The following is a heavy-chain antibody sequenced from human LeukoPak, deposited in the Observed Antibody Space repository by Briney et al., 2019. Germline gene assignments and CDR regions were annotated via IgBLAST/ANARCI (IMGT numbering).Heavy chain of an antibody. Sequence: GGSLTLSCAASGFTISSYAMSWVRQAPGKGLEWVSSFRSGASTDYADSVKGRFTISRDNPKNTVYLQMNSLRAEDTAVYYCAKQRVSNGYYYFDYWGQGTLVTVSS. D-gene: IGHD3-22*01. CDR3: AKQRVSNGYYYFDY. CDR2: FRSGAST. V-gene: IGHV3-23*01. J-gene: IGHJ4*02. CDR1: GFTISSYA.